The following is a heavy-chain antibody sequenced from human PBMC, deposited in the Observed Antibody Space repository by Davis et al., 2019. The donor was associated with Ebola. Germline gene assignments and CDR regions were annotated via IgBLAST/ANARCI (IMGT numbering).Heavy chain of an antibody. Sequence: GESLKISCAASGFTFSSFWMHWVRQSPGKGLVWVSRINSGGSVTSYADSVKGRFTISRDNARNSLYLHMNSLRAEDTAVYYCARDRRPSSYIGMDVWGQGTTVTVSS. CDR1: GFTFSSFW. CDR3: ARDRRPSSYIGMDV. V-gene: IGHV3-74*01. CDR2: INSGGSVT. D-gene: IGHD4-11*01. J-gene: IGHJ6*02.